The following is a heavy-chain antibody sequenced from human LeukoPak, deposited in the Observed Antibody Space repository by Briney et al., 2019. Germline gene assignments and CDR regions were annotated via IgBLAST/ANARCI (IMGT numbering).Heavy chain of an antibody. Sequence: SGGSLRLSRAASGFTFSSYSMNWVRQAPGKGLEWVSSISSSSSYIYYADSVKGRFTISRDNAKNSLYLQMNSLRAEDTAVYYCARDHCSSTSCYTLVDYWGQGTLVTVSS. V-gene: IGHV3-21*01. CDR2: ISSSSSYI. J-gene: IGHJ4*02. CDR1: GFTFSSYS. CDR3: ARDHCSSTSCYTLVDY. D-gene: IGHD2-2*02.